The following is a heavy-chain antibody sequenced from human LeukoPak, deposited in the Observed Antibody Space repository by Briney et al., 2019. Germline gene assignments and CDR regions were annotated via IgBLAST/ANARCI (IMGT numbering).Heavy chain of an antibody. V-gene: IGHV4-39*01. CDR1: GGSISSGSYY. Sequence: PSETLSLTCTVSGGSISSGSYYWGWIRQPPGKGLEWIGSIYYSGSTYYNPSLKSRVTISVDTSKNQFSLKLSSVTAADTAVYYCARATYYYDSSGSGDAFDIWGQGTMVTVSS. J-gene: IGHJ3*02. CDR3: ARATYYYDSSGSGDAFDI. CDR2: IYYSGST. D-gene: IGHD3-22*01.